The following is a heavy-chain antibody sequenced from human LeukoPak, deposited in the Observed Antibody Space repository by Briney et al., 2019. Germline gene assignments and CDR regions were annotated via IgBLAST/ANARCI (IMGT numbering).Heavy chain of an antibody. J-gene: IGHJ4*02. D-gene: IGHD1-14*01. CDR3: ASSKGFPDPYYFDY. Sequence: SQTLSPTCAVSGGSISSGGYSWCWIRQPPGKGLEWIGYIYHSGSTYYNPSLKSRVTISVDRSKNQFSLKLSSVTAADTAVYYCASSKGFPDPYYFDYWGQGTLVTVSS. V-gene: IGHV4-30-2*01. CDR1: GGSISSGGYS. CDR2: IYHSGST.